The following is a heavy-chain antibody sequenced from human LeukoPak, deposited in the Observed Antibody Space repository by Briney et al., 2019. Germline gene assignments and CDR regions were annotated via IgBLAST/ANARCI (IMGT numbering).Heavy chain of an antibody. CDR1: GFTFTRYG. CDR2: TSAYNGDT. CDR3: ARDPSNTSGWYAWADY. J-gene: IGHJ4*02. D-gene: IGHD6-19*01. V-gene: IGHV1-18*01. Sequence: ASVKVSCKASGFTFTRYGISWVRQAPGQGREWMAWTSAYNGDTKYAQKFQGRLTMTTDTSTSTAYMELRSLRSDDTAVYYCARDPSNTSGWYAWADYWGQGTLVTVSS.